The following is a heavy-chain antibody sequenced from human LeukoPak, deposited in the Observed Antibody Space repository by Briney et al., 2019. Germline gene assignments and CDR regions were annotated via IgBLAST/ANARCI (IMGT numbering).Heavy chain of an antibody. D-gene: IGHD3-22*01. J-gene: IGHJ4*02. Sequence: GRSLRLSCAASGFTFSSYGMHWVRQAPGKGLGWVAVISYDGSNKYYADSVKGRFTISRDNSKNTLYLQMNSLRAEDTAVYYCAREAITMIGQANFDYWGQGTLVTVSS. CDR2: ISYDGSNK. V-gene: IGHV3-30*03. CDR3: AREAITMIGQANFDY. CDR1: GFTFSSYG.